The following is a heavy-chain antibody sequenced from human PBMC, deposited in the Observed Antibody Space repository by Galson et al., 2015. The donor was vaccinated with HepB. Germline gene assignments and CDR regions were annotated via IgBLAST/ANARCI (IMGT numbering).Heavy chain of an antibody. CDR1: GFRFSNYW. CDR2: INQDGRER. CDR3: ARTFYSGSGKNWFDP. D-gene: IGHD3-10*01. Sequence: SLRLSCAASGFRFSNYWMTWVRQAPGKGLDWVANINQDGRERYYVDSVKGRFTISRDNANNSLSLQLNSLRAEDTAVYYCARTFYSGSGKNWFDPWGRGTLVTVSS. V-gene: IGHV3-7*03. J-gene: IGHJ5*02.